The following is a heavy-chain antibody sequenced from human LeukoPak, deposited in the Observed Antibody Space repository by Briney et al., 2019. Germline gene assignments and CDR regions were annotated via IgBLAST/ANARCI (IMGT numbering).Heavy chain of an antibody. CDR2: IYHSGST. V-gene: IGHV4-59*08. J-gene: IGHJ6*03. CDR3: GRTPPIEPYYYMDV. D-gene: IGHD2-15*01. Sequence: SETLSLTCTVSGGSISSYYWSWIRQPPGKGLEWIGHIYHSGSTNYNPSLKSRVTISVDTSKNQFSLKLSSVTAADTAVYYCGRTPPIEPYYYMDVWGKGTTVTVSS. CDR1: GGSISSYY.